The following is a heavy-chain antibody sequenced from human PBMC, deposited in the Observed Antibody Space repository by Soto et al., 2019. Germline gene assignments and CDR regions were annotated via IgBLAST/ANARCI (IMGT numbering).Heavy chain of an antibody. CDR1: GFAFSSYA. CDR3: ATTPGGYYDSGVP. CDR2: ISYDGSNK. V-gene: IGHV3-30-3*01. J-gene: IGHJ5*02. Sequence: LRLSCAASGFAFSSYAMHWVRQAPGKGLEWMTVISYDGSNKYYADSVKGRFIISRDNSKNTLYLQMNSLRAEDTAVYYCATTPGGYYDSGVPWGQGTLVTVSS. D-gene: IGHD3-22*01.